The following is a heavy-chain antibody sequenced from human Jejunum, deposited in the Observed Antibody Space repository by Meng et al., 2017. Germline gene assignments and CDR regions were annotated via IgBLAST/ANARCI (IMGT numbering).Heavy chain of an antibody. Sequence: QVQLVHSGAEVKMPGASVRVSCKTSGYTFTNFEINWVRQATGQGLEWMGWMNPNSGKTVYAQKFQDRFIITRDTSISTAYMQLNSLRSEDTAVYYCARGFDFWGQGTLVTVSS. J-gene: IGHJ4*02. V-gene: IGHV1-8*03. CDR2: MNPNSGKT. CDR1: GYTFTNFE. CDR3: ARGFDF.